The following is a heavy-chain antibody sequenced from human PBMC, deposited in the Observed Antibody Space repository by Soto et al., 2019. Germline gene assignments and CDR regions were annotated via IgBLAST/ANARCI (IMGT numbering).Heavy chain of an antibody. V-gene: IGHV1-69*13. D-gene: IGHD3-22*01. J-gene: IGHJ5*02. CDR1: GGTFSSYA. CDR2: IIPIFGTA. CDR3: ARDPGQENYYDSSGYP. Sequence: SVKVSCKASGGTFSSYAISWVQQAPGQGLEWMGGIIPIFGTANYAQKFQGRVTITADESTSTAYMELSSLRSEDTAVYYCARDPGQENYYDSSGYPWGQGTLVTVSS.